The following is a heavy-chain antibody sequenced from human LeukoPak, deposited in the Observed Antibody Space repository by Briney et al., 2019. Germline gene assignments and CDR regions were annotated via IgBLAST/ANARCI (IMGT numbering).Heavy chain of an antibody. V-gene: IGHV4-34*01. D-gene: IGHD6-19*01. CDR2: INHSGST. CDR3: ARDGSGWPTYYFDY. Sequence: SETLSLTCAVYGGSFSGYYWSWIRQPPGKGLEWIREINHSGSTNYNPSLKSRVTISVDTSKNQFSLKLSSVTAADTAVYYCARDGSGWPTYYFDYWGQGTLVTVSS. J-gene: IGHJ4*02. CDR1: GGSFSGYY.